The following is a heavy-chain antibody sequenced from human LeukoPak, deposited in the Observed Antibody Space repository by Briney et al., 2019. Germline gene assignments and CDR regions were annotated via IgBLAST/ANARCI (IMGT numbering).Heavy chain of an antibody. Sequence: SETLSLTCTVSGGSISSSSYYWGWIRQPPGKGLEWIGSIYYSGSTYYNPSLKSRVTISVDTSKNQSSLKLSSVTAADTAVYYCASGHYYDSSGYYLGAFDIWGQGTMVTVSS. CDR3: ASGHYYDSSGYYLGAFDI. D-gene: IGHD3-22*01. CDR2: IYYSGST. CDR1: GGSISSSSYY. J-gene: IGHJ3*02. V-gene: IGHV4-39*07.